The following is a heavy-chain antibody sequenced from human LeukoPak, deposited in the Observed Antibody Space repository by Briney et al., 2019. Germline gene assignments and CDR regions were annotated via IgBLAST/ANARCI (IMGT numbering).Heavy chain of an antibody. J-gene: IGHJ4*02. CDR1: GFTFSSYA. CDR2: IGGSGGST. V-gene: IGHV3-23*01. D-gene: IGHD5-18*01. CDR3: AKFDTAMVTAADY. Sequence: GGSLRLSCAASGFTFSSYAMSWVRQAPGKGLEWVAAIGGSGGSTYYADSVKGRFTISRDNSKNTLYLQMNSLRAEDTAVYYCAKFDTAMVTAADYWGQGTLVTVSS.